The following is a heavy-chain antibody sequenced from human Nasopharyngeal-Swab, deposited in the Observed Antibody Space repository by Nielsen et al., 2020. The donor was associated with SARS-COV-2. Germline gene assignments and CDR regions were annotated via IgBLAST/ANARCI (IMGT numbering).Heavy chain of an antibody. D-gene: IGHD6-13*01. CDR1: GFTFSSYG. J-gene: IGHJ5*02. Sequence: GESLKISCAASGFTFSSYGMHWVRPAPGKGLEWVAVISYDGSNKYYADSVKGRFTISRDNSKNTLYLQMNSLRAEDTAVYYCAKDGGAAAGTRWFDPWGQGTLVTVSS. CDR2: ISYDGSNK. V-gene: IGHV3-30*18. CDR3: AKDGGAAAGTRWFDP.